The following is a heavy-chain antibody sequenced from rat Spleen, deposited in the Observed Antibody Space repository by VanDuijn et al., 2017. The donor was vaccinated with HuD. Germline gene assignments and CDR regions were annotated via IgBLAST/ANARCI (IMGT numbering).Heavy chain of an antibody. CDR1: GYSITSSY. Sequence: EVQLQESGPGLVKPSQSLSLTCSVTGYSITSSYRWNWIRQFPGNEMEWIGHISRSGTTSYNPSLKSRISITRDTSKNQFSLQLISATTEDTATYYWARPAIYGGGYYFDYWGQGVMVTVSS. D-gene: IGHD1-11*01. CDR3: ARPAIYGGGYYFDY. J-gene: IGHJ2*01. CDR2: ISRSGTT. V-gene: IGHV3-1*01.